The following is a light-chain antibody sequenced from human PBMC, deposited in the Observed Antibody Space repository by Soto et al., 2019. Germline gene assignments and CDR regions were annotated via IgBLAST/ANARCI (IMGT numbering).Light chain of an antibody. J-gene: IGKJ1*01. CDR2: EVS. CDR3: QQYYSTPWT. Sequence: ISYKSCQILLYSDGKTHLCCYLEKLGQSPQFLIHEVSSRVSGVPERFSYSGSGTDFTLKISLQAEDVAVYYCQQYYSTPWTFGQGTKVDIK. CDR1: QILLYSDGKTH. V-gene: IGKV2-29*01.